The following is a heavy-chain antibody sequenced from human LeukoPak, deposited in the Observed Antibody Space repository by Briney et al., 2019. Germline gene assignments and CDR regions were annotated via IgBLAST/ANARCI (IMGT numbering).Heavy chain of an antibody. CDR1: GISLSNYA. D-gene: IGHD5/OR15-5a*01. Sequence: GGSLRLSCVVSGISLSNYAMTWVRQAPGKGLEWVSYISERGGSTTYADSVKGQFTVSRDDPQNTLYLQMNSLRAEDAAIYYCAKDATPGNSVYDHFDYWGQGTLVTVSS. CDR3: AKDATPGNSVYDHFDY. V-gene: IGHV3-23*01. CDR2: ISERGGST. J-gene: IGHJ4*02.